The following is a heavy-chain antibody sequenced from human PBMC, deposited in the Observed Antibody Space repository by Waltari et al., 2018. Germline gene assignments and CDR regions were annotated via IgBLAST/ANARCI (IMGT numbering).Heavy chain of an antibody. CDR2: IYSGGST. CDR1: GFTFSSYA. V-gene: IGHV3-23*03. CDR3: AKENYYGSGSSNWFDP. D-gene: IGHD3-10*01. Sequence: EVQLLESGGGLVQPGGSLRLSCAASGFTFSSYAMSWVRQAPGTGLEWFSVIYSGGSTYYADSVKGRFTISRDNSKNTLYLQMNSLRAEDTAVYYCAKENYYGSGSSNWFDPWGQGTLVTVSS. J-gene: IGHJ5*02.